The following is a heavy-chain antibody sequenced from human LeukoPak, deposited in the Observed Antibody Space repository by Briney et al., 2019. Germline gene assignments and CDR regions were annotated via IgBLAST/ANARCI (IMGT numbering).Heavy chain of an antibody. CDR1: GYTFTSYY. J-gene: IGHJ6*02. V-gene: IGHV1-46*01. CDR3: ARDIFIGEQHYYYGMDV. CDR2: INPSGGST. D-gene: IGHD1-26*01. Sequence: ASVKVSCKASGYTFTSYYMHWVRQAPGQGLEWMGIINPSGGSTSYAQKFQGRVTMTRDTSTSTVYMELSSLRSEDTAVYYCARDIFIGEQHYYYGMDVWGQGTTVTVSS.